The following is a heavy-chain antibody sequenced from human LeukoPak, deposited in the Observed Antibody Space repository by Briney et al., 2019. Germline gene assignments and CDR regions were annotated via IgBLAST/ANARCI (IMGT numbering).Heavy chain of an antibody. D-gene: IGHD3-22*01. V-gene: IGHV4-30-2*01. CDR3: ARRNRLITMIVVVIKGVYYFDY. J-gene: IGHJ4*02. CDR1: GVSISSGGYS. Sequence: SQTLSLTCAVSGVSISSGGYSWSWIRQPPGKGLEWIGYIYHSGSTYYNPSLKSRVTISVDRSKNQFSLKLSSVTAADTAVYYCARRNRLITMIVVVIKGVYYFDYRGQGTLVTVSS. CDR2: IYHSGST.